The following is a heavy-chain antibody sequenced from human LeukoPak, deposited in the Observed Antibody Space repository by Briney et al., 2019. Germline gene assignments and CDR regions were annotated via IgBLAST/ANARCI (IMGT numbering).Heavy chain of an antibody. CDR3: ARSKGATFGY. CDR1: GGSISSSNW. V-gene: IGHV4-4*02. D-gene: IGHD1-26*01. Sequence: SETLSRTCAVSGGSISSSNWWSWVRQPPGKGLEWIGEIYHSGSTNYNPSLKSRVTILVDKSKNQFSLKLSSVTAADTAVYYCARSKGATFGYWGQGTLVTVSS. CDR2: IYHSGST. J-gene: IGHJ4*02.